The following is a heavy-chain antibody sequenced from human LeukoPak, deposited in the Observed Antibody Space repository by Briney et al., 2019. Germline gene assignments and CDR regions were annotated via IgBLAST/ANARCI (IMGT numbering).Heavy chain of an antibody. CDR1: GYTFTGYY. Sequence: ASVKVSCKASGYTFTGYYMHWVRQAPGQGLEWMGWINPNSGGTNYAQKFQGRVTMTRNTSISTAYMELSSLRSEDTAVYYCARGRRESGSGLRGSVFDIWGQGTMVTVSS. CDR3: ARGRRESGSGLRGSVFDI. J-gene: IGHJ3*02. CDR2: INPNSGGT. D-gene: IGHD3-10*01. V-gene: IGHV1-2*02.